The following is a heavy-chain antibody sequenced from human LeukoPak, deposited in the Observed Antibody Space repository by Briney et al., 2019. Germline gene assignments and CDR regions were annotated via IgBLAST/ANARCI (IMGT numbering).Heavy chain of an antibody. D-gene: IGHD6-19*01. J-gene: IGHJ6*03. CDR2: ISDDGSTK. V-gene: IGHV3-30*01. CDR1: GFTFGSYA. Sequence: GGSLRLSCAASGFTFGSYALHWVRQAPGKGLEWVAVISDDGSTKYYAGSVKGRFTISRDNSKNTLYLQMNSLRAEDTAVYYCARARYSSGWIYYMDVWGKGTAVTVSS. CDR3: ARARYSSGWIYYMDV.